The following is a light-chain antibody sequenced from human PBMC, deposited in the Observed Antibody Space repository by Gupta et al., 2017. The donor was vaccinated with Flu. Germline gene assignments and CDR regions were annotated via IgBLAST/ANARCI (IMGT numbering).Light chain of an antibody. Sequence: ETVLTQYPGTLSLSSGERATPSCRASQSVSSSYLAWYQQKPGQAPRLLIYGASSRATGIPDRFSGSGSGTEFTLTISRREPEDYAVYYCQQQCSSPITFGQGTPMEIK. CDR1: QSVSSSY. CDR3: QQQCSSPIT. V-gene: IGKV3-20*01. J-gene: IGKJ5*01. CDR2: GAS.